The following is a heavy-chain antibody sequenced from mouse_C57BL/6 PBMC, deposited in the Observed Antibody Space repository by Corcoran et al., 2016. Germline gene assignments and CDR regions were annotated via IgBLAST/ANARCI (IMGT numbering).Heavy chain of an antibody. D-gene: IGHD2-3*01. Sequence: QIQLVQSGPELKKPGETVKISCKASGYTFTTYGMSWVKQAPGKGLKWMGWINTYSGVPTYADDFKGRFAFSLETSASTAYLQINNLKNEDTATYFCARQDGYYLYWYFDVWGTGTTVTVSS. V-gene: IGHV9-3*01. CDR3: ARQDGYYLYWYFDV. CDR1: GYTFTTYG. CDR2: INTYSGVP. J-gene: IGHJ1*03.